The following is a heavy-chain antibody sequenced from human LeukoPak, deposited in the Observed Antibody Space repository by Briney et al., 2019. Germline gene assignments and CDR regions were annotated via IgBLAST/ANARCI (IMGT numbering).Heavy chain of an antibody. J-gene: IGHJ4*01. Sequence: ASVTISCRASGYTFTYRYLHWVRQAPGQAFEWMGWITPYNGNRNYAKKFQDRVTITRDTSLSTAHMELSSLRSEDTAMYYCARAGYCIIGSCPPGDYWGQGTLVTVSS. CDR3: ARAGYCIIGSCPPGDY. CDR1: GYTFTYRY. CDR2: ITPYNGNR. V-gene: IGHV1-45*02. D-gene: IGHD2-15*01.